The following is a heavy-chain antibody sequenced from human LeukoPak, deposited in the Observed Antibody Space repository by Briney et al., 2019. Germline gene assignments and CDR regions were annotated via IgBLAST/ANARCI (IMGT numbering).Heavy chain of an antibody. CDR2: INPNSGGT. Sequence: EASVKVSCKASGYTSTGYYMHWVRQAPGQGLEWMGWINPNSGGTNYAQKFQGRVTMTRDTSISTAYMELSRLRSDDTAVYYCARVRTIFGVGDFQHWGQGTLVTVSS. V-gene: IGHV1-2*02. CDR1: GYTSTGYY. J-gene: IGHJ1*01. CDR3: ARVRTIFGVGDFQH. D-gene: IGHD3-3*01.